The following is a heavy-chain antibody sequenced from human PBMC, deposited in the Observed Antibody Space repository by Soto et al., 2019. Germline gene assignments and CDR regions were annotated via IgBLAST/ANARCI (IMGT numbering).Heavy chain of an antibody. V-gene: IGHV3-30-3*01. CDR2: ISYDGSNK. D-gene: IGHD1-7*01. Sequence: QVQLVESGGGVVQPGRSLRLSCAASGFTFSSYAMHWVRQAPGKGLEWVAVISYDGSNKYYADSVKGRFTISRDNSKNTLYLQMNSLRAEDTAVYYCARENWNYSTDYGMDVWGQGNTVTVSS. CDR1: GFTFSSYA. J-gene: IGHJ6*02. CDR3: ARENWNYSTDYGMDV.